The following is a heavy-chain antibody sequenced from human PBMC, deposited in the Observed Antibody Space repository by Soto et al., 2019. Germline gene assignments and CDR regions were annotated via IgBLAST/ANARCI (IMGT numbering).Heavy chain of an antibody. CDR3: AHRWPTSYGEEDAFDI. CDR1: GFSLSTSGVG. J-gene: IGHJ3*02. D-gene: IGHD4-17*01. CDR2: IYWDDDK. Sequence: SGPTLVKPTQTLTLTCTFSGFSLSTSGVGVGWIRQPPGKALEWLALIYWDDDKRYSPSLKSRLTITKDTSKNQVVLTMTNMDPVDTATYYCAHRWPTSYGEEDAFDIWGQGTMVTVSS. V-gene: IGHV2-5*02.